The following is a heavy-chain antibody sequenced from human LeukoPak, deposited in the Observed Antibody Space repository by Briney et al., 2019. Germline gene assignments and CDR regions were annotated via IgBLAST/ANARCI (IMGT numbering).Heavy chain of an antibody. CDR1: GFTFTSSA. D-gene: IGHD4-17*01. J-gene: IGHJ4*02. Sequence: SGGSLRLSCVASGFTFTSSAMSWVRQAPGKGLEWISAISGRSGTTYYADSVKGRFTISRDNPKNTLYLQMNSLRAQDTAVYYCAKEIWPTVTTPGHTYFDYWGQGTLVTVSS. V-gene: IGHV3-23*01. CDR3: AKEIWPTVTTPGHTYFDY. CDR2: ISGRSGTT.